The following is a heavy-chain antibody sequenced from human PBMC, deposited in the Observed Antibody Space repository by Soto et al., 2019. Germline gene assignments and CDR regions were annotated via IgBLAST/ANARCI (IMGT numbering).Heavy chain of an antibody. Sequence: GGSLRLSCAASGFTFSSYGMHWVRQAPGKGLGWVAVIWYDGSNKYYADSVKGRFTISRDNSKNTLYLQMNSLRAEDTAVYYCARDTALRKDAFDIWGQGTMVTVSS. CDR3: ARDTALRKDAFDI. CDR2: IWYDGSNK. J-gene: IGHJ3*02. V-gene: IGHV3-33*01. CDR1: GFTFSSYG. D-gene: IGHD5-18*01.